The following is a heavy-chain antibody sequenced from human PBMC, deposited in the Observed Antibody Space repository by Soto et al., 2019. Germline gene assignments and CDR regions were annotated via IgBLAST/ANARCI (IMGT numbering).Heavy chain of an antibody. V-gene: IGHV4-34*01. Sequence: PSETLSLTCAVYGGSFSGYYWSWIRQPPGKGLEWIGEINHSGSTNYNPSLKSRVTISVDTSKNQFSLKLSSVTAADTAVYYCARATYSGYDSPWFDPWGQGTLVTVS. CDR1: GGSFSGYY. CDR3: ARATYSGYDSPWFDP. CDR2: INHSGST. D-gene: IGHD5-12*01. J-gene: IGHJ5*02.